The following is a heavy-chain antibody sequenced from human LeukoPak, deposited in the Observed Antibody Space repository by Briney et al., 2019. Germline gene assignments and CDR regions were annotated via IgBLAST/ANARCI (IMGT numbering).Heavy chain of an antibody. CDR1: GFSFSSCT. CDR2: ISSSSSTI. V-gene: IGHV3-48*02. J-gene: IGHJ4*02. Sequence: GGSLRLSCAASGFSFSSCTMNWVRQAPGKGLEWVSYISSSSSTISYADSVKGRFTISRDNAKNSLYLQMNSLRDEDTAVYYCARRHDYGDFWGQGTLVTVSS. CDR3: ARRHDYGDF.